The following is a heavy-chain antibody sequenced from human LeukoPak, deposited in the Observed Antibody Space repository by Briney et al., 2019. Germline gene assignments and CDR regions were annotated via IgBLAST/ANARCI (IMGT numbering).Heavy chain of an antibody. CDR2: IYPGDSDT. Sequence: GESLQISCQGSGYSFTSYWIGWVRQMPGKGLEWMGIIYPGDSDTRYSPSFQGQVTISADKSISTAYLQWSSLKASDTAMYYCARRGYSGYDFVSDYYYGMDVWGQGTTVTVSS. J-gene: IGHJ6*02. D-gene: IGHD5-12*01. V-gene: IGHV5-51*01. CDR1: GYSFTSYW. CDR3: ARRGYSGYDFVSDYYYGMDV.